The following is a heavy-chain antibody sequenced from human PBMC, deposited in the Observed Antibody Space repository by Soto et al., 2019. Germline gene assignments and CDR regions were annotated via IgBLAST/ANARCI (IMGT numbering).Heavy chain of an antibody. J-gene: IGHJ6*02. CDR1: GFTVSSYS. CDR2: ISGSSSTI. Sequence: GGSLRLSCAASGFTVSSYSMNWVRQAPGKGLEWVSYISGSSSTIYYADSVKGRFTISRDNSKNTLYLQMNSLRAEDTAVYYCAKEMEYGSGPYGMDVWGQGTTVTVSS. CDR3: AKEMEYGSGPYGMDV. D-gene: IGHD3-10*01. V-gene: IGHV3-48*01.